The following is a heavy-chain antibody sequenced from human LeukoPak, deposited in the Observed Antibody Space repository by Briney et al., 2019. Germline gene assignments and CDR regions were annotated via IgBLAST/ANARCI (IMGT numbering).Heavy chain of an antibody. V-gene: IGHV4-59*01. CDR1: GGSITSDY. CDR2: IYYSGST. CDR3: ARVASVGATRALDY. J-gene: IGHJ4*02. Sequence: SETLSLTCTVSGGSITSDYWSWIRQPPGKGLESIGYIYYSGSTNYNPSLKSRVTISVETSKNQFSLKLSSVTAADTAVYYCARVASVGATRALDYWGQGTLVTVSS. D-gene: IGHD1-26*01.